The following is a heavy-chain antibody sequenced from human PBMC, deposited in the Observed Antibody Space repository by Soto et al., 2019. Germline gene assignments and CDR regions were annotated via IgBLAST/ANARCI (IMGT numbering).Heavy chain of an antibody. CDR2: ISVNDGRA. J-gene: IGHJ5*02. V-gene: IGHV3-23*01. CDR1: GFTFSSYA. CDR3: GKGYGSGLNWFDR. Sequence: EVQLLESGGGLVQPGGSLRLSCAASGFTFSSYAMNWIRQGPGKGLEWVSGISVNDGRAYYADSVKGRFTVSRDNYKNTLYLQMNSLRAADTAVYSCGKGYGSGLNWFDRWGQGTLVTVSS. D-gene: IGHD3-10*01.